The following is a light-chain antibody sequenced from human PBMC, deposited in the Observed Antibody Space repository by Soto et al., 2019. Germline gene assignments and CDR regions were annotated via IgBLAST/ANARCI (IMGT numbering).Light chain of an antibody. J-gene: IGLJ1*01. CDR3: SSYTSSTTPYV. Sequence: QSALTQPASMSGSPGQSITISCTGTSSDVGGYNFVSWFQHHPGKAPKLIIYDVSNRPSGVSNRFSGSKSGNTASLTISGRQAEDEADFYCSSYTSSTTPYVFGTGTKLTVL. V-gene: IGLV2-14*03. CDR2: DVS. CDR1: SSDVGGYNF.